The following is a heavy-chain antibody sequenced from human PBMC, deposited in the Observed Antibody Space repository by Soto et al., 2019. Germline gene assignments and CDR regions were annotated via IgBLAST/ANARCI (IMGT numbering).Heavy chain of an antibody. J-gene: IGHJ4*02. Sequence: EVQLVESGGGLVKPGGSLRLSCAASGFTFSSYSMNWVRQAPGKGLEWVSSISSSSSYIYYADSVKGRFTISRDNAKNSLYRQMNSLRAEDTAVYYCARWGPAAPSDYCGQGTLVAVSS. V-gene: IGHV3-21*01. CDR1: GFTFSSYS. D-gene: IGHD2-2*01. CDR2: ISSSSSYI. CDR3: ARWGPAAPSDY.